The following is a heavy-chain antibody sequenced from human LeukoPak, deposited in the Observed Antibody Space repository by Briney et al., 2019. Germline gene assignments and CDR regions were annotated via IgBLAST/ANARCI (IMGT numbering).Heavy chain of an antibody. V-gene: IGHV1-69*05. CDR1: GGTFSSYA. CDR2: IIPIFGTA. D-gene: IGHD3-22*01. Sequence: SVKVSCKASGGTFSSYAISWVRQAPGQGLEWMGGIIPIFGTANYAQKFQGRVTITTDESTSTAYMELSSLRSEDTAVYYCARDGYYDSSGYYHNDAFDIWGQGTMVTVSS. J-gene: IGHJ3*02. CDR3: ARDGYYDSSGYYHNDAFDI.